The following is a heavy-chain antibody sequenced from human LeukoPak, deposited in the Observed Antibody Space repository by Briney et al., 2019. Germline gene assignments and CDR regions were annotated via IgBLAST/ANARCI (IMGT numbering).Heavy chain of an antibody. D-gene: IGHD3-22*01. J-gene: IGHJ3*02. V-gene: IGHV3-66*01. CDR2: IYSGGST. Sequence: PGGSLRLSCAASGFTVSSNYMSWVRQAPGKGLEWVSVIYSGGSTYYADSVKGRFTISRDNSKNTLYLQMNSLRAEDTAVYYCPRDQGYYDSSVLGAFDIWGQGTMVTVSS. CDR1: GFTVSSNY. CDR3: PRDQGYYDSSVLGAFDI.